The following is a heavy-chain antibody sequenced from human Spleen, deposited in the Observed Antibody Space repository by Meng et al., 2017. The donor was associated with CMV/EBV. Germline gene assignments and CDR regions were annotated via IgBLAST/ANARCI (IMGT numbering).Heavy chain of an antibody. Sequence: ASVKVSCKVSGYTLTELSMHWVRQAPGKGLEWMGGFDPEDGETIYAQKFQGRVTMTRDTSISTAYMELSRLRSDDTAVYYCARASGLTKSRSDYWGQGTLVTVSS. J-gene: IGHJ4*02. CDR1: GYTLTELS. CDR2: FDPEDGET. D-gene: IGHD1-20*01. V-gene: IGHV1-24*01. CDR3: ARASGLTKSRSDY.